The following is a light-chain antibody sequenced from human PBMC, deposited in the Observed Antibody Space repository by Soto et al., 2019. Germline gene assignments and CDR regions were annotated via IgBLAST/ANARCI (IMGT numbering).Light chain of an antibody. CDR2: MAS. CDR3: QQYDTYPRT. V-gene: IGKV1-5*03. J-gene: IGKJ2*01. CDR1: QSISSW. Sequence: DIQMTQSPSTLSAFVGDRVTITCRASQSISSWLAWFQQKPGKAPNLLIYMASYLESGLPSRFSGSGSETEFTLTISSLQPDYFANYYCQQYDTYPRTFGHGTKLEIK.